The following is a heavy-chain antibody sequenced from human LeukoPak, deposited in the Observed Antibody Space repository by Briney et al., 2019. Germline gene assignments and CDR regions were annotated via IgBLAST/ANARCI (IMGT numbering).Heavy chain of an antibody. CDR1: GFTFSSYW. J-gene: IGHJ4*02. CDR2: IKQDGSEK. CDR3: ARDFSFSSSWYGYFDY. D-gene: IGHD6-13*01. V-gene: IGHV3-7*01. Sequence: GGSLRLSCAASGFTFSSYWMSWVRRAPGKGLEWVANIKQDGSEKYYVDSVKGRFTISRDNAKNSLYLQMNSLRAEDTAVYYCARDFSFSSSWYGYFDYWGQGTLVTVSS.